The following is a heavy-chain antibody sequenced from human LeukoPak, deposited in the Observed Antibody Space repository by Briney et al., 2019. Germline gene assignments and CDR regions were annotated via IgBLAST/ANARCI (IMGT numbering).Heavy chain of an antibody. J-gene: IGHJ4*02. CDR3: ARAATVTAESAFGY. V-gene: IGHV3-53*05. CDR2: IYSGGST. CDR1: GFTVSSNY. D-gene: IGHD4-17*01. Sequence: GGSLRLSCAASGFTVSSNYMSWVRQAPGKGLGWVSIIYSGGSTFYADSVKGRFTISRDNSKNTLYLQMGSLRTEDMAVYYCARAATVTAESAFGYWGQGTLVTVSS.